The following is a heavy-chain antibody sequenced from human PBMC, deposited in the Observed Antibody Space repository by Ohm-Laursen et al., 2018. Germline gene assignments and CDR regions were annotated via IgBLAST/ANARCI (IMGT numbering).Heavy chain of an antibody. CDR3: ARTLISGAIYGDYWYFDL. CDR1: GGSISSSSYY. CDR2: IHYSGST. Sequence: SQTLSLTCTVSGGSISSSSYYWGWIRQPPGKGLEWIGYIHYSGSTNYNPSFRSRVTISVEKPKNQFSLNLRSVTAADTALYYCARTLISGAIYGDYWYFDLWGRGTLVTVSS. J-gene: IGHJ2*01. V-gene: IGHV4-61*05. D-gene: IGHD4/OR15-4a*01.